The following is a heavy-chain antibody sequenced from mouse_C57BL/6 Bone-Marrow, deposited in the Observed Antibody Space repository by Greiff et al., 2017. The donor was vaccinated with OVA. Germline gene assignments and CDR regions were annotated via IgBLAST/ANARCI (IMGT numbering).Heavy chain of an antibody. CDR2: ISDGGSYT. Sequence: EVKLMESGGGLVKPGGSLKLSCAASGFTFSSYAMSWVRQTPEKRLEWVATISDGGSYTYYPDNVKGRFTISRDNAKNNLYLQMSHLKSEDTAMYYCAREPDYWGQGTTLTVAS. J-gene: IGHJ2*01. CDR1: GFTFSSYA. V-gene: IGHV5-4*01. CDR3: AREPDY.